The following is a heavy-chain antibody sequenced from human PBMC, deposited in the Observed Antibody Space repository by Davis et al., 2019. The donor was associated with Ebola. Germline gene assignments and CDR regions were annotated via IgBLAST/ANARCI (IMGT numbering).Heavy chain of an antibody. CDR2: LGTSADT. J-gene: IGHJ6*04. CDR1: GFVFSSYV. V-gene: IGHV3-23*01. CDR3: AKSGLSFGVIKYHYGMDV. Sequence: GESLKISCAASGFVFSSYVMSWVRQAPGKGLEWVSTLGTSADTYYADSVKGRFTISRDNSKNTLYLQMNGLRVEDTAIYYCAKSGLSFGVIKYHYGMDVWGKGTTVTVSS. D-gene: IGHD3-3*01.